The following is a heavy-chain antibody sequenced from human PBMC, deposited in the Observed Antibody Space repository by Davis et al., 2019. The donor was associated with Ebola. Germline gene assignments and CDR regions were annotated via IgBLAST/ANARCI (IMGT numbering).Heavy chain of an antibody. Sequence: GESLKISCAASGFAFSSYSMNWVRQAPGKGLEWVSSISSSSSYTNYADSVKGRFTISRDNAKNSLYLQMNSLRAEDTAVYYCARTPKHIVVVTTTPSDVWGQGTTVTVSS. CDR3: ARTPKHIVVVTTTPSDV. V-gene: IGHV3-21*01. J-gene: IGHJ6*02. D-gene: IGHD2-21*02. CDR2: ISSSSSYT. CDR1: GFAFSSYS.